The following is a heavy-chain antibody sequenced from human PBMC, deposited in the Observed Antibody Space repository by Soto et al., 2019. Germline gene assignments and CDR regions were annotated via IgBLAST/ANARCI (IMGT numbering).Heavy chain of an antibody. Sequence: SVKVSCKASGYTFTYRYLHWVRQAPGQALEWMGWITPFNGNTNYAQKFQDRVTVTRDRSMSTAYMELSSLRSEDTAMYYCARSAGYSSSYYGMDVWGQGTTVTVSS. V-gene: IGHV1-45*02. J-gene: IGHJ6*02. CDR1: GYTFTYRY. D-gene: IGHD6-6*01. CDR3: ARSAGYSSSYYGMDV. CDR2: ITPFNGNT.